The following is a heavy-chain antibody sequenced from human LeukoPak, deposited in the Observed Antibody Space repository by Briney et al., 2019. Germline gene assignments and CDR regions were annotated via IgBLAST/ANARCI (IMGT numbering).Heavy chain of an antibody. Sequence: GGSLRLSCAASGFTFSDYYMSWIRQAPGKGLEWVSYISSSGSTIYYADSVKGRFTISRYNAKNSLYLQMNSLRAEDTAVYYCARGLRREPWYFDLWGRGTLVTVSS. CDR1: GFTFSDYY. V-gene: IGHV3-11*01. J-gene: IGHJ2*01. CDR2: ISSSGSTI. D-gene: IGHD1-26*01. CDR3: ARGLRREPWYFDL.